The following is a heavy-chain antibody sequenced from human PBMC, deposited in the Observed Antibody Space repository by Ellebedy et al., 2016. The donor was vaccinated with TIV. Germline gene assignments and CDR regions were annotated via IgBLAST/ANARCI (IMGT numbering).Heavy chain of an antibody. CDR1: GFPFDNYA. CDR2: ISGSGGST. Sequence: GESLKISCAASGFPFDNYAMSWVRQAPGKGLEWVSAISGSGGSTYYADSVKGRFTISRDNSKNTLYLQMNSLRAEDTAVYYCAKQGYEDYWGQGTLVTVSS. D-gene: IGHD5-12*01. V-gene: IGHV3-23*01. CDR3: AKQGYEDY. J-gene: IGHJ4*02.